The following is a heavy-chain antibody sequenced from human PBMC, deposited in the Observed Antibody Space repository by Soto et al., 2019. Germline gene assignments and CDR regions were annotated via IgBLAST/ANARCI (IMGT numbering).Heavy chain of an antibody. V-gene: IGHV4-61*01. D-gene: IGHD3-22*01. CDR1: GGPVSSGSYY. J-gene: IGHJ4*02. Sequence: SETLSLTCTVSGGPVSSGSYYWSWIRQPPGKGLEWIGYIYYSGSTNYNPSLKSRVTISVDTSKNQFSLKLSSVTAADTAVYYCARGGYYDSSGYFDYWGQGTLVTVSS. CDR3: ARGGYYDSSGYFDY. CDR2: IYYSGST.